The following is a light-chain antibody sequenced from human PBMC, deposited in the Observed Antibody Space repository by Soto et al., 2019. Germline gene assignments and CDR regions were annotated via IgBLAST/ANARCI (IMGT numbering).Light chain of an antibody. CDR1: QSITTY. Sequence: ETVLTQSPATLSLSPGDRATLSCRASQSITTYLAWYQQKTGQAPKLLFYDASNRATGIPTRFSASGSWTDMTLTISSLAPEDSAVYYWQQHSSWWTFGQGTKVEIK. CDR3: QQHSSWWT. J-gene: IGKJ1*01. V-gene: IGKV3-11*01. CDR2: DAS.